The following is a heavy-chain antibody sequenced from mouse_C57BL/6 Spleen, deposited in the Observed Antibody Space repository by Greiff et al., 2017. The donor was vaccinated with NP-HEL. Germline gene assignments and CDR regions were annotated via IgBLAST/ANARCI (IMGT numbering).Heavy chain of an antibody. Sequence: DVKLVESGGGLVKPGGSLKLSCAASGFTFSSYTMSWVRQTPEKRLEWVATISGGGGNTYYPDSVKGRFTISRDNAKNTLYLHMSSLRSEDTALYYCASDDYDADFDVWGTGTTVTVSS. D-gene: IGHD2-4*01. CDR3: ASDDYDADFDV. V-gene: IGHV5-9*01. CDR2: ISGGGGNT. CDR1: GFTFSSYT. J-gene: IGHJ1*03.